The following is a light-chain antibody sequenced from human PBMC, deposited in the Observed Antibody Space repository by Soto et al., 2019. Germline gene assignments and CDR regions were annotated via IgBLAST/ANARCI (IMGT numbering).Light chain of an antibody. J-gene: IGLJ2*01. CDR3: AAWDDSLRGLE. V-gene: IGLV1-44*01. CDR2: NNS. CDR1: SSNIGSHT. Sequence: QSVLTQPPSASGTPGQMVTLSCSGSSSNIGSHTVNWYQQLPGMAPKLLIYNNSQRPSGVPDRFSGSKSGTSASLAISGLQSEDEADYYCAAWDDSLRGLEFGGGTKVTVL.